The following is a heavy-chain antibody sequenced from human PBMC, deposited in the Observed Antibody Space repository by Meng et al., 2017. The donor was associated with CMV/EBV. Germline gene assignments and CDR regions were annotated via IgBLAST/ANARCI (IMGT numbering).Heavy chain of an antibody. CDR1: GGSISSYY. J-gene: IGHJ4*02. V-gene: IGHV4-59*01. Sequence: SETLSHTCTVSGGSISSYYWSWIRQPPGKGLEWIGYIYYSGSTNYNPSLKSRVTISVDTSKNQFSLKLSSVTAADTAVYYCARGGSSSSETFDYWGQGTLVTVSS. CDR2: IYYSGST. CDR3: ARGGSSSSETFDY. D-gene: IGHD6-6*01.